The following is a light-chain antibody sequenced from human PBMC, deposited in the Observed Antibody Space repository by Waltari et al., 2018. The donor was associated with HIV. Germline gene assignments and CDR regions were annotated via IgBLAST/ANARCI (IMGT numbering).Light chain of an antibody. CDR1: SSNIGNNY. CDR2: ENS. Sequence: QSVLTQPPSVSAAPGQKVNISCSGSSSNIGNNYVSWYQHLPGTAPKLLISENSKRPSGIPDRFSVSKSGTSATLGITGLQPGDEADYYCGTWDSSLSAGVFGGGTKLTVL. CDR3: GTWDSSLSAGV. V-gene: IGLV1-51*02. J-gene: IGLJ2*01.